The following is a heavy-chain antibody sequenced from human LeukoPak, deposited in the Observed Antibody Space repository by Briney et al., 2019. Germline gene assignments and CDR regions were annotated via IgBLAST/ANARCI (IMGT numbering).Heavy chain of an antibody. J-gene: IGHJ6*02. V-gene: IGHV4-31*03. CDR1: SGSISSSYYY. D-gene: IGHD3-22*01. CDR2: IYYSGST. CDR3: ARGCYYDSSGYYCYYYGMDV. Sequence: PSETLSLTCTVSSGSISSSYYYWGWIRQPPGKGLEWIGYIYYSGSTYYNPSLKSRVTISVDTSKNQFSLKLSSVTAADTAVYYCARGCYYDSSGYYCYYYGMDVWGQGTTVTVSS.